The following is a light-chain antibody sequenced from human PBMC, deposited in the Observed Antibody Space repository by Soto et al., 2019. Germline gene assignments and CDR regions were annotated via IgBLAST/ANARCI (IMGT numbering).Light chain of an antibody. CDR1: QSINSE. J-gene: IGKJ5*01. V-gene: IGKV3-15*01. Sequence: EIVMTQSPATLSLSPGERAALSCRASQSINSELAWYQQKPGQPPRLLIYGASTRATGIPARFSGSGSGTEFTLTISSLQSEDFAVYYCQQYNNWPLTFGQGTRLEIK. CDR2: GAS. CDR3: QQYNNWPLT.